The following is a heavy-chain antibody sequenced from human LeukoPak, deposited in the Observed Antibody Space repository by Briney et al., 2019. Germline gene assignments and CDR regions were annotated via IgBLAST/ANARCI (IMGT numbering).Heavy chain of an antibody. CDR2: IYSGGNT. CDR1: GFTVGNNY. J-gene: IGHJ4*02. CDR3: ATRGTTATKYFEY. V-gene: IGHV3-66*01. D-gene: IGHD1-1*01. Sequence: GGSLRLSCTASGFTVGNNYMSWLRQPPGKGLECVSLIYSGGNTLYADSVKGRFTISRDTSKNTLYLQMNSLRAEDTAIYYCATRGTTATKYFEYWGQGTLVTVSS.